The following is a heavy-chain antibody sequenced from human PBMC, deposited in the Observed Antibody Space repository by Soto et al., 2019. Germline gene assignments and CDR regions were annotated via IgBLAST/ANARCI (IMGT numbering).Heavy chain of an antibody. CDR1: GYTFTSYG. V-gene: IGHV1-18*04. D-gene: IGHD2-2*02. CDR2: ISGYNGYT. J-gene: IGHJ5*02. CDR3: ARQDVVEPGAITELDP. Sequence: QVQLVQSGAEVKKPGTSVKVSCKASGYTFTSYGICWVRQAPGQGLEWMGWISGYNGYTNYAQKFQGRVTMITDTVTITAYMELKNLRSDDTAVYYCARQDVVEPGAITELDPWGQGTLVTVSS.